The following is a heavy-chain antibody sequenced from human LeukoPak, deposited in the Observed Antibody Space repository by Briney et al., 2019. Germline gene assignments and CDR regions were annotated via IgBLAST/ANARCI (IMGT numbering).Heavy chain of an antibody. J-gene: IGHJ6*03. CDR3: ARDKRVAVAGTYIYYYYMDV. CDR1: GGSISSYY. Sequence: SESLSLTCTVSGGSISSYYWSSIRQPAGKGLEWIGRIYISGSGSTNYNPSLKSRVTMSVDTSKNQFSLKLSSVTAADTAVYYCARDKRVAVAGTYIYYYYMDVWGNGTTVTISS. V-gene: IGHV4-4*07. CDR2: IYISGSGST. D-gene: IGHD6-19*01.